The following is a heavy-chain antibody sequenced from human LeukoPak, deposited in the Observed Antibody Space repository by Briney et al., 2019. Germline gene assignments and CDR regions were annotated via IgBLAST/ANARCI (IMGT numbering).Heavy chain of an antibody. V-gene: IGHV3-74*01. D-gene: IGHD3-22*01. CDR3: ARQSYYYDSSGYYHDY. CDR1: GFTFSSYW. CDR2: ITSDGSST. Sequence: QPGGSLRLSCAASGFTFSSYWMYWVRQAPGKGLVWVSRITSDGSSTSYADSVKGRFTISRDNAKNTVYLQMNSLRAEDTAVYYCARQSYYYDSSGYYHDYWGQGTLVTVSS. J-gene: IGHJ4*02.